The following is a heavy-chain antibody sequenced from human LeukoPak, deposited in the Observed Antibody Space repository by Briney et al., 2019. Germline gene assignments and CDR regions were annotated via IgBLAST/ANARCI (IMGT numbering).Heavy chain of an antibody. Sequence: GGSLRLSCAVSGFTFSSYWMSWVRQAPGKGLEWVANIKQDGSEKYYVDSVKGRFTISRDNAKNSLYLQMNSLRAEDTAVYYCARDHGSGWYTIYYYYYYGMDVWGQGTTVTVSS. CDR2: IKQDGSEK. CDR3: ARDHGSGWYTIYYYYYYGMDV. CDR1: GFTFSSYW. J-gene: IGHJ6*02. V-gene: IGHV3-7*01. D-gene: IGHD6-19*01.